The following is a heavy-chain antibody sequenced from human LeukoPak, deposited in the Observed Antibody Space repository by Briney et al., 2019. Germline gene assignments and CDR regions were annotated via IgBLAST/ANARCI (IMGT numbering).Heavy chain of an antibody. V-gene: IGHV1-69*13. CDR3: ARGEYGNQRSNNWFDP. J-gene: IGHJ5*02. CDR2: IIPIFGTA. D-gene: IGHD4-11*01. Sequence: GASVKVSCKASGGTFSSYAISWVRQAPGQGLEWLGGIIPIFGTANYAQKFQGRVTITADESTSTAYMELSSLRSEDTAVYYCARGEYGNQRSNNWFDPWGQGTLVTVSS. CDR1: GGTFSSYA.